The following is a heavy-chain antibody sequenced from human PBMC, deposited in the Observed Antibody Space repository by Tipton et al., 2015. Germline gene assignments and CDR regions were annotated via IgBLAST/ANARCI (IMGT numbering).Heavy chain of an antibody. V-gene: IGHV4-38-2*01. D-gene: IGHD2-21*02. CDR2: IFHRGDT. J-gene: IGHJ4*02. CDR1: GYSISSGYY. CDR3: ASPSLPHDRGDYYFQS. Sequence: TLSLTCDVSGYSISSGYYWGWIRQPPGKGLEWIGSIFHRGDTNYNPSLKSRVTISLDTSKTQFSLKMSSVTASDTAVYYCASPSLPHDRGDYYFQSWGQGSLVTVSS.